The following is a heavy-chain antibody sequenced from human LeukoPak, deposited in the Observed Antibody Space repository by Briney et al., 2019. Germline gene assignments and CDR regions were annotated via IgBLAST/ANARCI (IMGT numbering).Heavy chain of an antibody. CDR2: IIPILGIA. V-gene: IGHV1-69*04. CDR3: AGSVGSGRPSVYNWFDP. CDR1: GGTFSSYA. D-gene: IGHD3-10*01. J-gene: IGHJ5*02. Sequence: ASVKVSCKASGGTFSSYAISWVRQAPGQGLEWMGRIIPILGIANYAQKFQGRVTITADKSTSTAYMELSSLRSEDTAVYYCAGSVGSGRPSVYNWFDPWGQGTLVTVSS.